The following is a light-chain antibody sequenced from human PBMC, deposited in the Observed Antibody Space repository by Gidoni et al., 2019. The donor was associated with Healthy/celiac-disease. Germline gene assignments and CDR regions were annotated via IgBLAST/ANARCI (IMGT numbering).Light chain of an antibody. CDR3: QQHSNWPSYT. CDR2: GAS. J-gene: IGKJ2*01. V-gene: IGKV3-15*01. CDR1: QSVSSY. Sequence: EIVLTQSPATLSVSPGERATLSCRASQSVSSYLAWYQQKPGQAPRLLIYGASTRATGTPARFSGSGSGTEFTLTISSLEPEDFAVYYCQQHSNWPSYTFGQGTKVEIK.